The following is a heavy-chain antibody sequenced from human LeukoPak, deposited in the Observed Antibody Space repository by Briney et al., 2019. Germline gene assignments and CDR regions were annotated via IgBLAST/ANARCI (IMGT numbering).Heavy chain of an antibody. CDR2: ISSSSSYI. Sequence: KTGGSLRLSCAASGFTFSSYAMSWVRQAPGKGLEWVSSISSSSSYIYYADSVKGRFTISRDNAKNSLYLQMNSLRAEDTAVYYCASTVNGFYGREGDYWGQGTLVTVSS. CDR3: ASTVNGFYGREGDY. J-gene: IGHJ4*02. D-gene: IGHD4-17*01. CDR1: GFTFSSYA. V-gene: IGHV3-21*01.